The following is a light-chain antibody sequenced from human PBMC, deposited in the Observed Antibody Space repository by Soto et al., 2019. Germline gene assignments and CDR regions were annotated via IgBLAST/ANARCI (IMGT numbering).Light chain of an antibody. CDR3: GSHTASTTRI. CDR1: SSDVGGYNH. V-gene: IGLV2-14*01. Sequence: QSVLTQPASVSGSPGQSITISCTGTSSDVGGYNHVSWYQHHPGKAPKLMIYEVTKRPSGVSNRFSGSKSGDTASLTISGLQADDEADYYCGSHTASTTRIFGTGTKVTVL. CDR2: EVT. J-gene: IGLJ1*01.